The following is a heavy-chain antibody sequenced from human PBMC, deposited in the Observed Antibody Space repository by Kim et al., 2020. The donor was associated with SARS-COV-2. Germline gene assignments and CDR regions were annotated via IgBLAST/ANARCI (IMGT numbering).Heavy chain of an antibody. Sequence: SETLSLTCTVSGGSISSYYWSWIRQPPGKGLEWIGYIYYSGSTNYNPSLKSRVTISVDTSKNQFSLKLSSVTAADTAVYYCASFPGGAGNWFDPWGQGTLVTVSS. CDR2: IYYSGST. V-gene: IGHV4-59*01. CDR3: ASFPGGAGNWFDP. CDR1: GGSISSYY. D-gene: IGHD3-16*01. J-gene: IGHJ5*02.